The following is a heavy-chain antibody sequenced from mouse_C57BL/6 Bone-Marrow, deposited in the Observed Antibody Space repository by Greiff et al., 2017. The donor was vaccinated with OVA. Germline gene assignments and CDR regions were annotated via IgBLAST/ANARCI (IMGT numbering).Heavy chain of an antibody. CDR1: GFSLTSYG. J-gene: IGHJ4*01. Sequence: VQRVESGPGLVQPSQSLSITCTVSGFSLTSYGVHWVRQSPGKGLEWLGVIWSGGSTDYNAAFISRLSISKDNSKSQVFFKMNSLQADDTAIYYCARKGANWGYYYAMDYWGQGTSVTVSS. CDR3: ARKGANWGYYYAMDY. D-gene: IGHD4-1*01. V-gene: IGHV2-2*01. CDR2: IWSGGST.